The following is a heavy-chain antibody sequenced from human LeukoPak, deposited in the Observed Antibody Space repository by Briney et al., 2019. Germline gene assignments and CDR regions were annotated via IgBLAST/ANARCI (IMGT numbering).Heavy chain of an antibody. CDR3: TRGPSTAAFDI. CDR1: GYXFTAYY. Sequence: GASVKVSCMASGYXFTAYYIHWIRQAPGQGFEWMGWINPNIGVTSYAQKFQGRVTMTRDTSVSTTYMELSSLRSDDTAIYYCTRGPSTAAFDIWGQGTRVTVSS. CDR2: INPNIGVT. D-gene: IGHD6-13*01. J-gene: IGHJ3*02. V-gene: IGHV1-2*02.